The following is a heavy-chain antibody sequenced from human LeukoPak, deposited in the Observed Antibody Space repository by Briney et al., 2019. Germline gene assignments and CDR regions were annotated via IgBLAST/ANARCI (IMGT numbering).Heavy chain of an antibody. Sequence: GGSLRLSCAASGFTFSDYYMSWIRQAPGKGLEWVSYIGSSGSTIYYADSVKGRFTISRDNAKNSLYLQMNSLRAEDTAVYYCARKGVYSSAAWFDPWGQGTLVTVSS. J-gene: IGHJ5*02. CDR3: ARKGVYSSAAWFDP. D-gene: IGHD6-25*01. CDR2: IGSSGSTI. V-gene: IGHV3-11*01. CDR1: GFTFSDYY.